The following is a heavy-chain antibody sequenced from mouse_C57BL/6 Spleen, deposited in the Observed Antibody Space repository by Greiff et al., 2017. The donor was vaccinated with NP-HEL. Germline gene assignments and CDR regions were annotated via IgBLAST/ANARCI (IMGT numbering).Heavy chain of an antibody. CDR1: GFTFSDYG. CDR3: ARNYYGSSYVPYAMDY. Sequence: EVQLVESGGGLVKPGGSLKLSCAASGFTFSDYGMHWVRQAPEKGLEWVAYISSGSSTIYYADTVKGRFTISRDNAKNTLFLQMTSLRSEDTAMYYCARNYYGSSYVPYAMDYWGQGTSVTVSS. D-gene: IGHD1-1*01. J-gene: IGHJ4*01. CDR2: ISSGSSTI. V-gene: IGHV5-17*01.